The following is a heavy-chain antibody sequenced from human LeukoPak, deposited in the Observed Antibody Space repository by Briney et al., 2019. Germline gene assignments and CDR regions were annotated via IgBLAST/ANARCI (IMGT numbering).Heavy chain of an antibody. Sequence: PSETLSLTCTVSGGSIISNTYCWGWIRQPPGKGLEWIGSFCYSGSTYSNPSLKSRVTISVDTSKYQFSLKLSSATAADTAVYYCARLFPLMVRGVSDAFDIWGQGTMVTVSS. CDR1: GGSIISNTYC. CDR2: FCYSGST. J-gene: IGHJ3*02. V-gene: IGHV4-39*01. CDR3: ARLFPLMVRGVSDAFDI. D-gene: IGHD3-10*01.